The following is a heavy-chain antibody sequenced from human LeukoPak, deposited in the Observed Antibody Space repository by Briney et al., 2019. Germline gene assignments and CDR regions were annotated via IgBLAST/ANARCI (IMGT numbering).Heavy chain of an antibody. CDR1: GFTFNNYA. J-gene: IGHJ4*02. V-gene: IGHV3-23*01. D-gene: IGHD3-22*01. CDR3: AKGWGSSAYSNLDY. CDR2: ISGSGGSP. Sequence: GGSLRLFCAASGFTFNNYAMSWVRQAPGKGQSWVSVISGSGGSPYYADSVKGRFTISRDNSKTTLYLQMNSLKAEDTAVYYCAKGWGSSAYSNLDYWGQGTLVTVSS.